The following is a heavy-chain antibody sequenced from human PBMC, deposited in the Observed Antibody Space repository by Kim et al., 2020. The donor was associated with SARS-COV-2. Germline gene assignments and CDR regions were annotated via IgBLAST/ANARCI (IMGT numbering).Heavy chain of an antibody. J-gene: IGHJ3*02. Sequence: GESLKISCKGSGYSFTSYWIGWVRQMPGKGLEWMGIIYPGDSDTRYSPSFQGQVTISADKSISTAYLQWSSLKASDTAMYYCAGLFDYYDSSGVGAFDIWGQGTMVTVSS. CDR3: AGLFDYYDSSGVGAFDI. V-gene: IGHV5-51*01. CDR1: GYSFTSYW. CDR2: IYPGDSDT. D-gene: IGHD3-22*01.